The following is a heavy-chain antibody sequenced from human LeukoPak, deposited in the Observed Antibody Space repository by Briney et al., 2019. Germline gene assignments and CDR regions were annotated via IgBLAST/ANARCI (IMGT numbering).Heavy chain of an antibody. CDR1: GFTFSSYE. V-gene: IGHV3-48*03. CDR2: ISSSGSTV. D-gene: IGHD3-10*02. J-gene: IGHJ6*04. Sequence: GGSLRLSCAASGFTFSSYEMNWVRQAPGKGLEWVSYISSSGSTVYYADSVKGRFTISRDNAKNSLYLQMSSLRAEDTAVYYCAELGITMIGGVWGKGTTVTISS. CDR3: AELGITMIGGV.